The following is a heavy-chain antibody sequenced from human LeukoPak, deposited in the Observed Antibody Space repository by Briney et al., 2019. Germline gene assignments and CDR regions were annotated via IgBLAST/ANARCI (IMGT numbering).Heavy chain of an antibody. CDR2: INHSGST. CDR3: ARRSVVTAPPSYYFDY. CDR1: GGSFSGYY. D-gene: IGHD2-21*02. J-gene: IGHJ4*02. V-gene: IGHV4-34*01. Sequence: SETLSLTCAVYGGSFSGYYWSWIRQPPGKGLEWIGEINHSGSTNYNPSLKSRVTISVDTSKNQFSLKLSSVTAADTAVYYCARRSVVTAPPSYYFDYWGQGTLVTVSS.